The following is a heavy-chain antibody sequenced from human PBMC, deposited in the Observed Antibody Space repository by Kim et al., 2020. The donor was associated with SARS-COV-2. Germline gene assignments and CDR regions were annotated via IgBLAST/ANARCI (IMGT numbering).Heavy chain of an antibody. Sequence: PSFQGQVTISADKSISTAYLQWSSLKASDTAMYYCARHFLGGRETTAFDIWGQGTMVTVSS. CDR3: ARHFLGGRETTAFDI. D-gene: IGHD1-1*01. V-gene: IGHV5-51*01. J-gene: IGHJ3*02.